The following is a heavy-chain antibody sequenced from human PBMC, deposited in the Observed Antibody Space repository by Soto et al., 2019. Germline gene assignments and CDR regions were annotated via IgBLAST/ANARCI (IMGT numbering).Heavy chain of an antibody. CDR2: ISYDGSNK. Sequence: PGGSLRLSCAASGFTFISYAMHWVLQAPCKGLEWVAVISYDGSNKYYADSVKGRFTISRDNSKNTLYLQMNSLRAEDTAVYCCARDRVGSSWYGYYYYYGMDGWGQGTTVTVSS. CDR1: GFTFISYA. CDR3: ARDRVGSSWYGYYYYYGMDG. J-gene: IGHJ6*02. D-gene: IGHD6-13*01. V-gene: IGHV3-30-3*01.